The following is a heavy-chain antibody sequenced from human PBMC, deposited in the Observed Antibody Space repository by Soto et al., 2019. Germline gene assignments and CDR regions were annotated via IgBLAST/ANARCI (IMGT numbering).Heavy chain of an antibody. CDR1: GFTFSSYW. CDR2: INSDGSST. J-gene: IGHJ4*02. V-gene: IGHV3-74*01. D-gene: IGHD6-19*01. CDR3: VRGEGGWETY. Sequence: GGSLRLSCAASGFTFSSYWMHWVRQAPGKGLVWVSHINSDGSSTTYADSVKGRFTISRDNAKNTLYLQMNSLRVEDTAVYYCVRGEGGWETYWGQGTLVTVSS.